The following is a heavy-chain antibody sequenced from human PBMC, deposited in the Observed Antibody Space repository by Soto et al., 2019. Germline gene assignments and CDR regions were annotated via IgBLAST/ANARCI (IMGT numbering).Heavy chain of an antibody. Sequence: QVQLQESGPGLVKPSQTLSLTCTVSGGSISSGGYYWSWIRQHPGKGLEWIGYIYYSGSTYYNTLRKSRGTISVDTSKNQFSLKLRYVTAADTAVYYCAGVYYESSGYYYVDYWGQGTLVTVSS. V-gene: IGHV4-31*03. J-gene: IGHJ4*02. D-gene: IGHD3-22*01. CDR3: AGVYYESSGYYYVDY. CDR2: IYYSGST. CDR1: GGSISSGGYY.